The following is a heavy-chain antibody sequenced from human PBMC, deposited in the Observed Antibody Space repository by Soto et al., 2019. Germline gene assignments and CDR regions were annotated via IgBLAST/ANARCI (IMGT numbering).Heavy chain of an antibody. D-gene: IGHD6-19*01. CDR1: GYTFIGYY. CDR2: IKPNNGDT. V-gene: IGHV1-2*02. CDR3: ARDRGFSNGWFFYC. Sequence: ASVKVSCKASGYTFIGYYMHWVRQAPGQGLEWMGWIKPNNGDTDYAQKFRGRVTLARDTSISTAYMELNRLQYDDTAVYFCARDRGFSNGWFFYCCGRRIVVAVSS. J-gene: IGHJ4*02.